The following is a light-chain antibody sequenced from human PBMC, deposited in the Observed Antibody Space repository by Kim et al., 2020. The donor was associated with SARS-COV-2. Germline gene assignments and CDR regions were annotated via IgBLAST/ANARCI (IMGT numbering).Light chain of an antibody. Sequence: APGKTARITCGGNNSGSKSVHWYQQKPGQAPVLVIYYDSDRPSGIPERFSGSNSGNTATLTISRVEAGDEADYYCQVWDNSSDHVVFGGGTQLTVL. CDR3: QVWDNSSDHVV. CDR2: YDS. J-gene: IGLJ2*01. V-gene: IGLV3-21*04. CDR1: NSGSKS.